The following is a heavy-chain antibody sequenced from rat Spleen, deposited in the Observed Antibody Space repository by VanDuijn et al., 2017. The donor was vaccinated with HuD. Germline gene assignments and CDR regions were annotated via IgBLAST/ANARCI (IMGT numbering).Heavy chain of an antibody. V-gene: IGHV5-25*01. CDR3: ARHPPVMPPHY. J-gene: IGHJ2*01. CDR1: GFTFST. CDR2: ISTGGGNT. Sequence: EVQLVESGGGLVHPGRSMKLSCAASGFTFSTAWVRQAPTKGLEWVASISTGGGNTYYRDSVKGRFTISRDNAKSTLYLQMDSLRSEDTATYYCARHPPVMPPHYWGQGVMVTVSS. D-gene: IGHD3-1*01.